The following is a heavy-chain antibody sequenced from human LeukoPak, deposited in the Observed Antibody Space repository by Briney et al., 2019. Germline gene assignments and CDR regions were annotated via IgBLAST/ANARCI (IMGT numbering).Heavy chain of an antibody. CDR1: GGSISSSSYY. CDR2: IYYSGST. Sequence: SETLSLTCTVSGGSISSSSYYWGWIRQPPGKGLEWIGSIYYSGSTYYNPSLKSRVTISVDTSKNQFSLKLSSVTAAHTAVYYCARYYYDSSGYSGSDYWGQATLVTVSS. V-gene: IGHV4-39*01. D-gene: IGHD3-22*01. CDR3: ARYYYDSSGYSGSDY. J-gene: IGHJ4*02.